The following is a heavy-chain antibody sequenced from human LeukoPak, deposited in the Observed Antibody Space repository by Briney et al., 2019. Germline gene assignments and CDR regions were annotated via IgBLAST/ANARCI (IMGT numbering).Heavy chain of an antibody. CDR2: IIPIFGTA. D-gene: IGHD6-19*01. CDR1: GGTFSSYA. V-gene: IGHV1-69*05. J-gene: IGHJ3*02. Sequence: SVKVSCKASGGTFSSYAISWVRQAPGQGLEWMGRIIPIFGTANYAQKFQGRVTITTDESTSTAYMELSSLRSDDTAVYYCARDRAVAVLGAFDIWGQGTMVTVSS. CDR3: ARDRAVAVLGAFDI.